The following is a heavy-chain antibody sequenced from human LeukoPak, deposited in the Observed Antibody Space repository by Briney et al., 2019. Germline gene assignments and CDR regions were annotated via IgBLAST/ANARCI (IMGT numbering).Heavy chain of an antibody. CDR2: IIPILGIA. J-gene: IGHJ4*02. D-gene: IGHD5-18*01. CDR1: GGTFSSYA. Sequence: ASVKVSCKASGGTFSSYAISWVRQAPGQGLEWMGRIIPILGIANYAQKFQGRVTITADKSTSTAYMELSSLRSEDTAVYYCARDLGTAMDDYWGQGTLVTVSS. V-gene: IGHV1-69*04. CDR3: ARDLGTAMDDY.